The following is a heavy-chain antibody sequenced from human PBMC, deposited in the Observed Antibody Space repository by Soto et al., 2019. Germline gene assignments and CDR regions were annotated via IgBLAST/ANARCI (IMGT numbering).Heavy chain of an antibody. V-gene: IGHV3-23*01. CDR3: AKLEGSYRLPGHLNWYFDL. CDR1: GFTFSSYA. D-gene: IGHD3-16*02. J-gene: IGHJ2*01. Sequence: EVQLLESGGGLVQPGGSLRLSCAASGFTFSSYAMSWVRQAPGKGLEWVSAISGSGGSTYYADSVKGRFTISRDNSKNTLYREMNSLRAEDTAVYYCAKLEGSYRLPGHLNWYFDLWGRGTLVTVSS. CDR2: ISGSGGST.